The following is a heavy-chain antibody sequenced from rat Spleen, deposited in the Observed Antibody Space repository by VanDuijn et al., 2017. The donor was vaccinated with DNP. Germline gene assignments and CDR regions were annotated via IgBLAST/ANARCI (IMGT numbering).Heavy chain of an antibody. D-gene: IGHD5-1*01. V-gene: IGHV5-31*01. J-gene: IGHJ2*01. Sequence: EVQLVESGGDLVQPGRSLKLSCVASGFTFNNYWMTWIRQVPGKGLEWVASITSSGGSTYYPDSVKGRFTISRDNAKNTLYLQMNSPTSEDMATYYCARHNWERGLFDYWGQGVMVTVSS. CDR1: GFTFNNYW. CDR2: ITSSGGST. CDR3: ARHNWERGLFDY.